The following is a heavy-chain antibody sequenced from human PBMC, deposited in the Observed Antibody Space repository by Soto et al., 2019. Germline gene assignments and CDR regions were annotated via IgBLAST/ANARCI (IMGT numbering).Heavy chain of an antibody. CDR1: GFTFSVYS. D-gene: IGHD6-19*01. J-gene: IGHJ4*02. CDR3: ARSVEGHFDY. CDR2: MTSDMKTI. V-gene: IGHV3-48*02. Sequence: PGGSLRLSCAASGFTFSVYSVNWIRQAPGKGLQWVSYMTSDMKTIHYADSVKGRFTISRDNAKNLVYLQMTSLRDEDTAVYYCARSVEGHFDYWGQGALVTVSS.